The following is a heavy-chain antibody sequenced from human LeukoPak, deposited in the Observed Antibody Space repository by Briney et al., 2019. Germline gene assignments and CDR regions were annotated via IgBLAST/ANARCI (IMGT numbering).Heavy chain of an antibody. CDR3: ARGRTGHQSYYYYYMDV. D-gene: IGHD3/OR15-3a*01. V-gene: IGHV3-23*01. CDR1: GFTFSSYA. Sequence: GGSLRLSCAASGFTFSSYAMSWVRQAPGKGLEWVSAISGSGGSTYYADSVKGRFTISRDNSKNTLYLQMNSLRAEDTAVYYCARGRTGHQSYYYYYMDVWGKGTPVIVSS. J-gene: IGHJ6*03. CDR2: ISGSGGST.